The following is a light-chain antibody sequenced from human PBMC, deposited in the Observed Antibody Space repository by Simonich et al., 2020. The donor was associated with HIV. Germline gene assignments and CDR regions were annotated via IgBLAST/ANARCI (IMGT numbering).Light chain of an antibody. CDR2: TAS. CDR1: PSISNY. CDR3: LQDYNYPRT. J-gene: IGKJ1*01. Sequence: DIQMTQSPSSLSASVGDRVTINCRASPSISNYLNWYQQKPGKAPNLLIYTASSLQSGVPSRFSSSGFGTDFTLTISSLQPEDFATYYCLQDYNYPRTFGRGTKVDIK. V-gene: IGKV1-39*01.